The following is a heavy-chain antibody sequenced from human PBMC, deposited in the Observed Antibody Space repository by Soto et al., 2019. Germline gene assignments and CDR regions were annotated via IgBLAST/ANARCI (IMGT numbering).Heavy chain of an antibody. Sequence: ASVKVSCKASGYTFTGYYMHWVRQASGQGLEWMGWINPNSGGTNYAQKFQGWVTMTRDTSISTAYMELSRLRSDDTAVYYCARAGSSPLVGYYYYMDVWGKGTTVTVSS. CDR2: INPNSGGT. D-gene: IGHD6-13*01. V-gene: IGHV1-2*04. CDR1: GYTFTGYY. CDR3: ARAGSSPLVGYYYYMDV. J-gene: IGHJ6*03.